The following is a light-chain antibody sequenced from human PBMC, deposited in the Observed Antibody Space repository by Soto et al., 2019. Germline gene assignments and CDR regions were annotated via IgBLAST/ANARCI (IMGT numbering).Light chain of an antibody. CDR3: SSYTSSDTLLYV. CDR1: SSDVGGHNY. CDR2: DVT. V-gene: IGLV2-14*01. Sequence: QSALTQPASVSGSPGQSITISCTGTSSDVGGHNYVSWYQQHPGKAPKLMIFDVTTRPSGVSNRFSGSKSGNTASLTISGLQTEDEADYYCSSYTSSDTLLYVFGTGTKLTVL. J-gene: IGLJ1*01.